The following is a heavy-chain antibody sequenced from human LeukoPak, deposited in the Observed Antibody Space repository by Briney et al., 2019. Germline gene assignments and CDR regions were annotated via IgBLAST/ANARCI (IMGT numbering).Heavy chain of an antibody. Sequence: PGGSLCLSCAASGFTGSSNYMGWVRQGPGQGLGWGSVIYSGGSTYYADSVKGRFTISRHNSKNTLYLQMNSLRAEDTAVYYCARDRREVVYGMDVWGQGTTVTVSS. V-gene: IGHV3-53*04. CDR3: ARDRREVVYGMDV. CDR2: IYSGGST. CDR1: GFTGSSNY. D-gene: IGHD1-26*01. J-gene: IGHJ6*02.